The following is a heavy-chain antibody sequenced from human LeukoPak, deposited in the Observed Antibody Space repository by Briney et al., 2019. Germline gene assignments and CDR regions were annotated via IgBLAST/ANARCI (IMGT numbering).Heavy chain of an antibody. Sequence: GASVKVSCKASGYTFTSYGISWVRQAPGQGLEWMGWISAYNGNTNYAQKLQGRVTMTTDTSTSTAYMELRSLRSDDTAVYYCARTYYDFWSGLYYFDYWGQGTLVTVSS. CDR3: ARTYYDFWSGLYYFDY. CDR1: GYTFTSYG. CDR2: ISAYNGNT. D-gene: IGHD3-3*01. V-gene: IGHV1-18*01. J-gene: IGHJ4*02.